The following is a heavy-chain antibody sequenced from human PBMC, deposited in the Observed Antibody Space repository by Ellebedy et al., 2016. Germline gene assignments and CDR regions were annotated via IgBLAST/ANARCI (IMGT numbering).Heavy chain of an antibody. CDR3: AKDRDIVVVVAALFDY. Sequence: GGSPRLSCAASGFTFSSYAMSWVRQAPGKGLEWVSAISGSGGSTYYADSVKGRFTISRDNSKNTLYLQMNSLRAEDTAVYYCAKDRDIVVVVAALFDYWGQGTLVTVSS. V-gene: IGHV3-23*01. D-gene: IGHD2-15*01. CDR2: ISGSGGST. J-gene: IGHJ4*02. CDR1: GFTFSSYA.